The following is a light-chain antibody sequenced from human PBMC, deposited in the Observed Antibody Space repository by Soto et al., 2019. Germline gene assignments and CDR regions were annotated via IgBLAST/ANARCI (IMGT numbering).Light chain of an antibody. Sequence: EIVMTQSPATLSVSPGEGATLSCRATESVTSNLAWYQQKPGQAPRLLIYGASTRATGIPARFSGSGSGTEFTLTISSLQSEDFAVYYCQQYNSWPLTFGGGTKVEIK. V-gene: IGKV3-15*01. CDR2: GAS. CDR3: QQYNSWPLT. CDR1: ESVTSN. J-gene: IGKJ4*01.